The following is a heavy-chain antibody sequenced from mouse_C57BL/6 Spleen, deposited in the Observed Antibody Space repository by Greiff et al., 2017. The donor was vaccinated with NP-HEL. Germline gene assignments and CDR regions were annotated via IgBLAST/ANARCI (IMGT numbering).Heavy chain of an antibody. D-gene: IGHD1-1*01. CDR1: GFNIKDDY. J-gene: IGHJ4*01. CDR2: IDPENGDT. CDR3: TTSYYYGSSYGYYAMDY. Sequence: VQLQQSGAELVRPGASVKLSCTASGFNIKDDYMHWVKQRPEQGLEWIGWIDPENGDTEYASKFQGKATITADTSSNTAYLQLSSLTSEDTAVYYCTTSYYYGSSYGYYAMDYWGQGTSVTVSS. V-gene: IGHV14-4*01.